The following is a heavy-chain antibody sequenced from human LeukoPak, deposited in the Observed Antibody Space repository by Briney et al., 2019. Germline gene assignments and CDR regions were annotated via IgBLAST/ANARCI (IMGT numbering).Heavy chain of an antibody. J-gene: IGHJ4*02. CDR3: VRDGGNWDVHY. Sequence: PSETLSLTCTVSGGSISSSSYYWGWIRQPPGKGLEWIGSIYYSGSTYYNPSLKSRVTISADMSRNQFSLNLRSVTAADTAVYFCVRDGGNWDVHYWGQGTLVTVSS. CDR1: GGSISSSSYY. CDR2: IYYSGST. V-gene: IGHV4-39*07. D-gene: IGHD3-16*01.